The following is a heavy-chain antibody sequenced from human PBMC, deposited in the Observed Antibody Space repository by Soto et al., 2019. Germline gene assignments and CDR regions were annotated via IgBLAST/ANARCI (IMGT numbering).Heavy chain of an antibody. J-gene: IGHJ6*02. V-gene: IGHV1-2*02. CDR3: ARGGYCDNVNCYDGYYDGVDV. D-gene: IGHD2-2*03. CDR2: IKPNSVGT. CDR1: GYSFTDYY. Sequence: QVQMVQSGAEVKKPGASVRVSCKTSGYSFTDYYIHRVRQAPGQGLEWMGWIKPNSVGTNYARKFQDRVTLTRDTYVNTAYMELSSQTDYDTAAFHCARGGYCDNVNCYDGYYDGVDVCGQGTTFRVSS.